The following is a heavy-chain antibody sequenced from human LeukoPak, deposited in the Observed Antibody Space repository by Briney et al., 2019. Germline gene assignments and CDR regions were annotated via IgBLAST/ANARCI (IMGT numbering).Heavy chain of an antibody. Sequence: SETLSLTCTVSGGSISSGDYHWSWIRQPPGKGLEWIGYIYYSGSTYYNPSLKSRVTISVDTSKNQFSLKLSSVTAADTAVYYYSKANSSGWYGDAFDIWGQGTMVTVSS. D-gene: IGHD6-19*01. CDR2: IYYSGST. CDR3: SKANSSGWYGDAFDI. V-gene: IGHV4-30-4*08. J-gene: IGHJ3*02. CDR1: GGSISSGDYH.